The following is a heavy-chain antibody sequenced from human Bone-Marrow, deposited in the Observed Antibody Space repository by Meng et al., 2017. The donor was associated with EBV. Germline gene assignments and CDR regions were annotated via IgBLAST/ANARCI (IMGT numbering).Heavy chain of an antibody. Sequence: QVPLAQSGDEVKKPGASVKVSCKAYGYTFTSYGISWVRQAPGQGLEWMGWISAYNGNTNYAQKLQGRVTMTTDTSTSTAYMELRSLRSDDTAVYYCARINCSGGSCYSPLWYWGQGTLVTVSS. J-gene: IGHJ4*02. D-gene: IGHD2-15*01. CDR2: ISAYNGNT. V-gene: IGHV1-18*01. CDR1: GYTFTSYG. CDR3: ARINCSGGSCYSPLWY.